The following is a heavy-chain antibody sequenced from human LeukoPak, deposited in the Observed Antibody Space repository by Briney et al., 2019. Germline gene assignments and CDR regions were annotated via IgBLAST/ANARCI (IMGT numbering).Heavy chain of an antibody. CDR3: ARDLNNYDFWSGYYFSFDY. Sequence: ASVKVSCKASGYTFTSYGISWVRQDPGQGLEWMGWISAYNGNTNYAQKLQGRVTMTTDTSTSTAYMELRSLRSDDTAVYYCARDLNNYDFWSGYYFSFDYWGQGTLVTVSS. CDR1: GYTFTSYG. V-gene: IGHV1-18*01. D-gene: IGHD3-3*01. CDR2: ISAYNGNT. J-gene: IGHJ4*02.